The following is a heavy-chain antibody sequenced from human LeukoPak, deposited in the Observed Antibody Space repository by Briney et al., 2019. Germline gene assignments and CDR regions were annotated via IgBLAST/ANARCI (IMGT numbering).Heavy chain of an antibody. CDR3: ARGWSGYDTVAQDAFDI. CDR2: IYSGGST. J-gene: IGHJ3*02. CDR1: GFTVSSNY. Sequence: QLGGSLRLSCAASGFTVSSNYMSWVRQAPGKGLEWVSVIYSGGSTYYADSVKGRFTISRDNSKNTLYLQMNSLRAEDTAVYYCARGWSGYDTVAQDAFDIWGQGTMVTVSS. V-gene: IGHV3-66*01. D-gene: IGHD5-12*01.